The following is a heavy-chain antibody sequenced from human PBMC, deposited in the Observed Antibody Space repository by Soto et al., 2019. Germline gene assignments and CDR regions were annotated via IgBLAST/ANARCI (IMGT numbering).Heavy chain of an antibody. CDR3: ATVFAL. CDR1: GFTLGSHR. D-gene: IGHD2-8*01. V-gene: IGHV3-74*01. CDR2: IDTDGGGT. Sequence: DVQLVESGGGLVQPGGSLRVSCAASGFTLGSHRIHVVRQPPGKGLEWVSRIDTDGGGTSYADSVKGRFTISTDNAKNTLYLQMNGLRAEDTAVYYCATVFALWGQGTLVTVSS. J-gene: IGHJ4*02.